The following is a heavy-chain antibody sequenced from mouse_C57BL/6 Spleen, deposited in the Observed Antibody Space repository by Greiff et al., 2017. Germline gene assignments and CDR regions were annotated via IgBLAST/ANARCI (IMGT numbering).Heavy chain of an antibody. CDR2: INTGSGGT. CDR3: ASRDGCDEVYYALGC. V-gene: IGHV1-54*01. Sequence: VQLQQSGAELVRPGTSVKVSCTASGYAFTNYLIAWVKQRPGQGLEWIGVINTGSGGTNYNEKFKGKGTLTVDKASSTDYMQLSSLTSEDSAIYFYASRDGCDEVYYALGCWGQGTSVSVS. J-gene: IGHJ4*01. D-gene: IGHD2-2*01. CDR1: GYAFTNYL.